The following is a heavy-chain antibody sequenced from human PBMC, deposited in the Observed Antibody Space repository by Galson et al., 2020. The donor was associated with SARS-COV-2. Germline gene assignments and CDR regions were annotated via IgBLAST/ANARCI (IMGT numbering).Heavy chain of an antibody. CDR1: GFTFNNYA. V-gene: IGHV3-33*08. D-gene: IGHD1-1*01. CDR3: ARGTSGDPDYYMDV. J-gene: IGHJ6*03. CDR2: IWYDGSNK. Sequence: GGSLRLSCAASGFTFNNYAMHWVRQAPGKGLEWVAVIWYDGSNKYYADSVKGRFTISRDNSKNTLYLQMNSLRAEDTAVYYCARGTSGDPDYYMDVWGKGTTVTVSS.